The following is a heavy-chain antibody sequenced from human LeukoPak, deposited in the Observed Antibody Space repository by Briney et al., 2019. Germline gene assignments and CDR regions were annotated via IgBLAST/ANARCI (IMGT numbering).Heavy chain of an antibody. CDR1: GLSVRGNY. CDR2: IRSKAYGGTT. J-gene: IGHJ3*02. CDR3: TYSSSWYDAFDI. Sequence: GGSLRLSCAASGLSVRGNYTSWVRQAPGKGLEWVGFIRSKAYGGTTEYAASVKGRFTISRDDSKSIAYLQMNSLKTEDTAVYYCTYSSSWYDAFDIWGQGTMVTVSS. V-gene: IGHV3-49*04. D-gene: IGHD6-13*01.